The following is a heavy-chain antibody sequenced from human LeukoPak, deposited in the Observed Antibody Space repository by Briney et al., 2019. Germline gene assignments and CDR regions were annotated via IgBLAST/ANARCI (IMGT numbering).Heavy chain of an antibody. CDR2: IIPIFGTA. CDR1: GGTFSSYA. J-gene: IGHJ5*02. V-gene: IGHV1-69*06. Sequence: SVKVSCKASGGTFSSYAISWVRQAPGQGLEWMGGIIPIFGTANYAQKFQGRVTITADKSTSTAYMELSSLRSEDTAVYYCARGGRYYYGSGSYYKGSYNWFDPWGQGTLVTVSS. CDR3: ARGGRYYYGSGSYYKGSYNWFDP. D-gene: IGHD3-10*01.